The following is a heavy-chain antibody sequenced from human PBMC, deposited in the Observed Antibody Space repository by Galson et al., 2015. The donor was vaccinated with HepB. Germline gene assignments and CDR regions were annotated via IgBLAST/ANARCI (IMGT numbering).Heavy chain of an antibody. CDR1: GFTVSSNY. J-gene: IGHJ6*02. D-gene: IGHD2-15*01. V-gene: IGHV3-66*02. CDR3: ARELCSGGSCYSGYYYGMDV. CDR2: IYSGGST. Sequence: SLRLSCAASGFTVSSNYMSWVRQAPGKGLEWVSVIYSGGSTYYADSVKGRFTISRDNSKNTLYLQMNSLRAEDTAVYYCARELCSGGSCYSGYYYGMDVWGQGNPGHRLL.